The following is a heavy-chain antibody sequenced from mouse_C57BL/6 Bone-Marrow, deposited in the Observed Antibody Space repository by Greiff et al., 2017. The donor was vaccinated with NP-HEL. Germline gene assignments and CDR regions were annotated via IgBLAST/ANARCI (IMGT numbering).Heavy chain of an antibody. CDR3: TTLYYYGSSSH. CDR2: IDPENGDT. D-gene: IGHD1-1*01. V-gene: IGHV14-4*01. J-gene: IGHJ3*01. Sequence: VQLQQSGAELVRPGASVKLSCTASGFNIKDDYMHWVKQRPEQGLEWIGWIDPENGDTEYASKFQGKATITADTSSNTAYLQLSSLTSEDTAVYYCTTLYYYGSSSHWGQGTRVTVSA. CDR1: GFNIKDDY.